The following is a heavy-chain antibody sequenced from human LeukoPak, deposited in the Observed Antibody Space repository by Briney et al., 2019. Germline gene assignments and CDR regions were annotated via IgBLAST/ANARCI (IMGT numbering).Heavy chain of an antibody. CDR1: GGSISSHY. D-gene: IGHD4-23*01. Sequence: SETLSLTCTVCGGSISSHYWSWIRQPPGKGLEWIGYIYYSGSTNYNPSLKSRVTISVDTSKNQFSLKLSSVTAADTAVYYCARELLTTVENYFDYWGQGTLVTVSS. V-gene: IGHV4-59*11. CDR2: IYYSGST. CDR3: ARELLTTVENYFDY. J-gene: IGHJ4*02.